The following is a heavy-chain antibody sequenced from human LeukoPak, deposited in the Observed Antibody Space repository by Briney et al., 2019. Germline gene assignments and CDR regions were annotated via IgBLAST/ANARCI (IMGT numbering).Heavy chain of an antibody. CDR1: GGSISNHY. CDR2: IYYSWST. V-gene: IGHV4-59*11. CDR3: ARAPGDTAMTYYFDY. D-gene: IGHD5-18*01. J-gene: IGHJ4*02. Sequence: SETLSLTCTVSGGSISNHYWSWIRQPPGKGLEWIGYIYYSWSTNDNPSLKSRVTISIDTSKNQFSLTLSSVTAADTAVYYCARAPGDTAMTYYFDYWGQGTLVTVSS.